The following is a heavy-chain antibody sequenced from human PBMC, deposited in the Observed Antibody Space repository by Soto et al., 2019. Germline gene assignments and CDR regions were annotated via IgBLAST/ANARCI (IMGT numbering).Heavy chain of an antibody. J-gene: IGHJ6*02. CDR3: ATPVPYSRGPRDYYYYGMDV. V-gene: IGHV5-10-1*01. Sequence: PGESLKISCKGSGYSFTSYWISWVRQMPGKGLEWMGRIDPSDSYTNYSPSFQGHVTISADKSISTAYLQWSSLKASDTAMYYCATPVPYSRGPRDYYYYGMDVWGQGTTVTVSS. D-gene: IGHD6-19*01. CDR1: GYSFTSYW. CDR2: IDPSDSYT.